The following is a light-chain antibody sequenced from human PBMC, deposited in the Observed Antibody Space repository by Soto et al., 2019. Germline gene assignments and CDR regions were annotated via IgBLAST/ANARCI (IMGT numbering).Light chain of an antibody. CDR1: SSDVGDYNY. V-gene: IGLV2-8*01. CDR3: SSYEGSDVFV. Sequence: QSVLTQPPSASGSPGQSVTISCTGTSSDVGDYNYVSWYQQHPGKAPKLMIYEVNKRPSGVPDRFSGSKAGNTASLTVFGLQAEDEADYYCSSYEGSDVFVFGTGTKVTVL. CDR2: EVN. J-gene: IGLJ1*01.